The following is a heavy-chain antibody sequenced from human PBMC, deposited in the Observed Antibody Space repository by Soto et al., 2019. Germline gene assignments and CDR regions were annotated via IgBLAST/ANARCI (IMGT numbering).Heavy chain of an antibody. CDR1: GYSFTSYC. V-gene: IGHV5-51*01. J-gene: IGHJ6*02. Sequence: GSLKISCKGSGYSFTSYCICWVRQMPGKGLEWMGIIYPGDSDTRYSPSFQGQVTITADESTSTAHMELGSLRSDDTAVYYCASWLKEAGIGGNYYYGMDVWGQGTTVTVSS. CDR3: ASWLKEAGIGGNYYYGMDV. CDR2: IYPGDSDT. D-gene: IGHD1-1*01.